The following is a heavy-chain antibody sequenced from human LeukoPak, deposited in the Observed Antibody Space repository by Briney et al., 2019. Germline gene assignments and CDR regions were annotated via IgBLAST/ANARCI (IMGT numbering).Heavy chain of an antibody. CDR1: GFTFSSYG. J-gene: IGHJ4*02. CDR2: IWYDGSNK. Sequence: PGRSLRLSCAASGFTFSSYGMHWVRQAPGKGLEWVAVIWYDGSNKYYADSVKGRFTISRDNSKNTLYLQMNSLGAEDTAVYYCARAEGDSSSFDYWGQGTLVTASS. CDR3: ARAEGDSSSFDY. D-gene: IGHD6-13*01. V-gene: IGHV3-33*01.